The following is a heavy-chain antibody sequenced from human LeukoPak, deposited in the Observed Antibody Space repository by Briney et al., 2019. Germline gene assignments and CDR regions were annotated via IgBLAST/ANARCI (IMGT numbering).Heavy chain of an antibody. CDR1: GSSISNYY. CDR2: IYYTGST. CDR3: ARSGYCSSTSCYDY. D-gene: IGHD2-2*01. Sequence: SETLSLTCTVSGSSISNYYWSWIRQPPGKGLEWIGYIYYTGSTNYNPSLKSRVTISVDTSKNQLSLKLSSVTAADTAVYYCARSGYCSSTSCYDYWGQGTLVTVSS. V-gene: IGHV4-59*01. J-gene: IGHJ4*02.